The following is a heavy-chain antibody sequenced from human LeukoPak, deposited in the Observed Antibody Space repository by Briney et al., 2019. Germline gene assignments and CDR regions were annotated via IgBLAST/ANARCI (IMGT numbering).Heavy chain of an antibody. CDR1: GFTFSSCA. D-gene: IGHD2-21*02. V-gene: IGHV3-23*01. CDR2: ISGGGGKT. CDR3: AKDPIVFNSGDYYLGAFNI. Sequence: GGSLRLPCEASGFTFSSCALSWVRQAPGKGLEWVSAISGGGGKTWYADSVKGRFTIPRDNSKNTLYLQMNSLRAEDTALYYCAKDPIVFNSGDYYLGAFNIWGQGAMVTVSS. J-gene: IGHJ3*02.